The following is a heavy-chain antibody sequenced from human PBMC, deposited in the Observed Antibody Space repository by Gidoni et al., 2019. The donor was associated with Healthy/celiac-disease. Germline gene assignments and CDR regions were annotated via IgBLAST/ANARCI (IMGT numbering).Heavy chain of an antibody. Sequence: EVQLVESGGGLIQPGGSLRLSCAASGFTVRSNYMSWVRQAPGKGLEWVSVIYSGGSTYYADSVKGRFTISRDNSKNTLYLQMNSLRAEDTAVYYCARDRRGCARCFDYWGQGTLVTVSS. CDR3: ARDRRGCARCFDY. V-gene: IGHV3-53*01. D-gene: IGHD2-21*01. CDR2: IYSGGST. CDR1: GFTVRSNY. J-gene: IGHJ4*02.